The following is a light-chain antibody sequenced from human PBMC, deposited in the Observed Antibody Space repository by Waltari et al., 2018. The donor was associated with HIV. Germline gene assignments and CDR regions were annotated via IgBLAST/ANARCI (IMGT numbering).Light chain of an antibody. CDR3: QTWGTGVRV. Sequence: QLVVTQSPSASASLGASVKLTCTLSSGHSHYAIAWLQQQPQKAPRYLMKVNSDGSHNRGDGIPDRFSGSSSGAERYLTSSSLQSEDESDYFCQTWGTGVRVFGGGTKLTVL. CDR1: SGHSHYA. CDR2: VNSDGSH. V-gene: IGLV4-69*01. J-gene: IGLJ3*02.